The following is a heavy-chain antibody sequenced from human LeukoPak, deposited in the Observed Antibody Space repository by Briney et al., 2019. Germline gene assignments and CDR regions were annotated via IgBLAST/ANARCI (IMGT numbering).Heavy chain of an antibody. J-gene: IGHJ4*02. CDR3: AIGVNYAFDD. D-gene: IGHD1-7*01. CDR2: MSYDGSNK. V-gene: IGHV3-30*04. Sequence: PGGSLRLSCAASGFTFSSYAMHWVRQAPGKGLEWVAVMSYDGSNKYYADSVKGRFTISRDNSKNTVYLQMDSLRPEDTAVYYCAIGVNYAFDDWGQGTLVTVSS. CDR1: GFTFSSYA.